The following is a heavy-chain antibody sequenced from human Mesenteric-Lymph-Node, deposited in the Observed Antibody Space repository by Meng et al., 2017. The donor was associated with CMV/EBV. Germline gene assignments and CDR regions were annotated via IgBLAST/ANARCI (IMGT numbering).Heavy chain of an antibody. CDR3: ARANPHLLGIWGGMDV. J-gene: IGHJ6*02. Sequence: ASVKVSCKASGYTFTSYGISWVRQAPGQGLEWMGWISAYNGNTNYAQKLQGRVTMTRDTSISTAYMDLISLRSDDTAIYYCARANPHLLGIWGGMDVWGQGTTVTVSS. CDR1: GYTFTSYG. V-gene: IGHV1-18*01. D-gene: IGHD7-27*01. CDR2: ISAYNGNT.